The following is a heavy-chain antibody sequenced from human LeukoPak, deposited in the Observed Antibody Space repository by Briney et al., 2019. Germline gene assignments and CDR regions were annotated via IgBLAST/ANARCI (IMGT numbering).Heavy chain of an antibody. Sequence: ASVKVSCKVSGYTLTELSMHWVRQAPGKGLEWMGGFDPEDGETIYAQKFQGRVTMTEDTSTDTAHMELSSLRSEDTAVYYCATAPYYYDSSGYYPDYWGQGTLVTVSS. CDR2: FDPEDGET. CDR1: GYTLTELS. CDR3: ATAPYYYDSSGYYPDY. V-gene: IGHV1-24*01. D-gene: IGHD3-22*01. J-gene: IGHJ4*02.